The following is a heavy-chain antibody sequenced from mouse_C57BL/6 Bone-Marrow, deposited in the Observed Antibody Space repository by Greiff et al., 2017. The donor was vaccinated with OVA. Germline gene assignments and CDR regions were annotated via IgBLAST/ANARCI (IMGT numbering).Heavy chain of an antibody. CDR3: ARDDYYGSSYNYAMDY. J-gene: IGHJ4*01. CDR2: IDPSDSYT. V-gene: IGHV1-50*01. D-gene: IGHD1-1*01. CDR1: GYTFTSYW. Sequence: QVQLKQPGAELVKPGASVKLSCKASGYTFTSYWMQWVKQRPGQGLEWIGEIDPSDSYTNYNQQLKGKATLTVDTSSSTAYMQRSSLTSEDSAVYYCARDDYYGSSYNYAMDYWGQGTSVTVSS.